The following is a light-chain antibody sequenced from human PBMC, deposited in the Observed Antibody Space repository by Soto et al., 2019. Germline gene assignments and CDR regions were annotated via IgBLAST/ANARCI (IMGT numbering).Light chain of an antibody. Sequence: SALTQPASVSGSPGQSITLSCTGTSSDVGGYNYVSWYQQHPGKAPKLMIYDVSNRPSGVSNRFSGSKSGNTASLTISGLQAEGEADYYCSSYTSSSTPVVFGGGTKVTVL. J-gene: IGLJ2*01. CDR1: SSDVGGYNY. CDR3: SSYTSSSTPVV. CDR2: DVS. V-gene: IGLV2-14*01.